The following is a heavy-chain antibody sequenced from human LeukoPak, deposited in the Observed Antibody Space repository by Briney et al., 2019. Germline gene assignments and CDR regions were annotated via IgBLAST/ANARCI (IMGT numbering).Heavy chain of an antibody. CDR2: INPNSGGT. V-gene: IGHV1-2*04. CDR1: GYSFTGCF. D-gene: IGHD3-10*01. Sequence: ASVKVSCKASGYSFTGCFMHWVRQAPGQGLEWMGWINPNSGGTNYAQKFQGWVTMTRDTSISTAYMELSRLRSDDTAVYYCARGEQVHTATYGSGSYYNADYYGMDVWGQGTTVTVSS. J-gene: IGHJ6*02. CDR3: ARGEQVHTATYGSGSYYNADYYGMDV.